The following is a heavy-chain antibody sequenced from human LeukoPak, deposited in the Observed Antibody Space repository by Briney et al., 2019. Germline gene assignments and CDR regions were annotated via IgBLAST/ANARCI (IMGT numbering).Heavy chain of an antibody. CDR1: GGSISSYY. CDR2: INHSGST. V-gene: IGHV4-34*01. J-gene: IGHJ4*02. D-gene: IGHD6-13*01. CDR3: ARVAAAFFDY. Sequence: SETLSLTCTVSGGSISSYYWSWIRQPPGKGLEWIGEINHSGSTNYNPSLKSRVTISVDTSKNQFSLKLSSVTAADTAVYYCARVAAAFFDYWGQGTLVTVSS.